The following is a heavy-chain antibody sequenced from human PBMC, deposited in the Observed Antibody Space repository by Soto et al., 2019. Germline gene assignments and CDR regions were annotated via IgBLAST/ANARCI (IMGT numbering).Heavy chain of an antibody. CDR2: TYYRSKWFH. V-gene: IGHV6-1*01. CDR1: GDSVSCDITS. Sequence: QGQLQQSGPGLVKPSQTLSLACAISGDSVSCDITSWNWIRQSPSRGLEWLGRTYYRSKWFHDYAASVKSRITINPDTSKNQFSLELNSMTPEDTAVYYCARGNALDVWGQGTVVTVSS. J-gene: IGHJ3*01. CDR3: ARGNALDV. D-gene: IGHD3-10*01.